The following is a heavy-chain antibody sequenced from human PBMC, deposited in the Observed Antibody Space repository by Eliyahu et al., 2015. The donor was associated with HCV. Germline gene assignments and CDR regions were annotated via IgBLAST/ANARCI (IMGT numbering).Heavy chain of an antibody. J-gene: IGHJ4*03. D-gene: IGHD5-24*01. CDR2: IYRDDSDT. V-gene: IGHV5-51*01. CDR3: VRLRDGYFDY. Sequence: EVQLVQSGAEVKKPGESLKISCKGSGYDFTGYWIGWVXQMPGKGLDRVGIIYRDDSDTRYXPSSQGQVTISADKSLSTAYLQWSSLKASDTAMYYCVRLRDGYFDYWGQGTLVTVSS. CDR1: GYDFTGYW.